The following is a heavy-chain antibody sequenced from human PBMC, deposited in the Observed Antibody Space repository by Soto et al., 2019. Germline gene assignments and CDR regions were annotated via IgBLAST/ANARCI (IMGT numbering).Heavy chain of an antibody. D-gene: IGHD3-16*01. CDR1: GYTFTSYA. CDR2: INPDNGDT. J-gene: IGHJ4*02. CDR3: ARDWILSGDYVVTADF. Sequence: QVQLVQSGTEVKKPGASVKLSCKASGYTFTSYAMHWVRQAPGQRLEWMGWINPDNGDTQYSQKFQGRVTITRDTSASTAYMELISLRSEDSAVYYCARDWILSGDYVVTADFWGQGTLVTVSS. V-gene: IGHV1-3*01.